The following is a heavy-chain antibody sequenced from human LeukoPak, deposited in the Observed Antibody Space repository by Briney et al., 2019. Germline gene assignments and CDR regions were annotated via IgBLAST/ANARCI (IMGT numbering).Heavy chain of an antibody. V-gene: IGHV1-69*13. CDR3: ARDMVLGTQHRA. J-gene: IGHJ5*02. Sequence: GASVKVSCKASGGTFSSYAISWVRQAPGQGLEWMGGIIPIFGTANYAQKFQGRVTITADESTSTAYMELSSLRSEDTAVYYCARDMVLGTQHRAWGQGTLVTVSS. CDR2: IIPIFGTA. D-gene: IGHD4/OR15-4a*01. CDR1: GGTFSSYA.